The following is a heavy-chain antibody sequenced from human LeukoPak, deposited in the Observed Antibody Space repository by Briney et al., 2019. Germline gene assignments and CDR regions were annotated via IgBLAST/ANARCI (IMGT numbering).Heavy chain of an antibody. CDR3: ARGRPPGSANRGHYYYGMDV. V-gene: IGHV3-74*01. Sequence: GSLRLSCAASGFTFSNYWMHWVRQAPGKGLVWVSRIDSDGSSTSYADSVKGRFTISGDNAKNTLYLQMNSLRAEDTAVYYCARGRPPGSANRGHYYYGMDVWGQGTTVTVSS. CDR1: GFTFSNYW. CDR2: IDSDGSST. D-gene: IGHD2-2*01. J-gene: IGHJ6*02.